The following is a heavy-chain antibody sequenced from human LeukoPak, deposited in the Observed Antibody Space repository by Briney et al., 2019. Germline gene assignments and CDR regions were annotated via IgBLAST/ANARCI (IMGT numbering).Heavy chain of an antibody. CDR2: IKQDGSEK. V-gene: IGHV3-7*04. CDR1: GFTFGSYW. J-gene: IGHJ3*02. Sequence: PGGSLRLSCAASGFTFGSYWMSWVRQAPGKGLEWVASIKQDGSEKYYVDSVKGRFTISRDNAKNSLYLQMNSLRAEKRAVYYCARAYYYDSGDTFDIWGQGAMVTVSS. CDR3: ARAYYYDSGDTFDI. D-gene: IGHD3-22*01.